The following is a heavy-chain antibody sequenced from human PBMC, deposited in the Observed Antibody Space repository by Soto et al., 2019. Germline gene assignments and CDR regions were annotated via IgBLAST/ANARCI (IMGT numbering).Heavy chain of an antibody. D-gene: IGHD2-21*02. CDR1: GFTFSSYG. CDR3: AKVHLAYCGGDCYPDHAFDI. Sequence: GGSLRLSCAASGFTFSSYGMHWVRQAPGKGLEWVAVISYDGSNKYYADSVKGRFTISRDNSKNTLYLQMNSLRAEDTAVYYCAKVHLAYCGGDCYPDHAFDIWGQGTMVTVSS. J-gene: IGHJ3*02. CDR2: ISYDGSNK. V-gene: IGHV3-30*18.